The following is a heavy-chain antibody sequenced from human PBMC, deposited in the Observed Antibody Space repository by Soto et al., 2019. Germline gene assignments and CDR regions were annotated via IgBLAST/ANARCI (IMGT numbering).Heavy chain of an antibody. V-gene: IGHV3-21*01. CDR3: ARDQPGYSYGYGLGY. J-gene: IGHJ4*02. D-gene: IGHD5-18*01. CDR2: ISSSSSYI. Sequence: EVPLVESGGGLVKPGGSLRLSCMNWVRQAPGKGLEWVSSISSSSSYIYYADSVKGRFTISRDNAKNSLYLQMNSLRAEDTAVYYCARDQPGYSYGYGLGYWGQGTLVTVSS.